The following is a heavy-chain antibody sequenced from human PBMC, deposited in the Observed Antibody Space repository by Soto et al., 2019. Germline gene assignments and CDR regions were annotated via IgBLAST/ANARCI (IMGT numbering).Heavy chain of an antibody. CDR3: AHVYGGYDNFDY. V-gene: IGHV2-5*02. CDR1: GFSLSTSGVG. CDR2: IYWDDDK. Sequence: QITLKESGPTLVKPTQTLTLTCTFSGFSLSTSGVGVGWIRQPPGKALEWLALIYWDDDKRYSPSLKSRLTITKDTSKNQVVLTLTNMDPVDTATYYCAHVYGGYDNFDYWGQGTLVTVSS. J-gene: IGHJ4*02. D-gene: IGHD5-12*01.